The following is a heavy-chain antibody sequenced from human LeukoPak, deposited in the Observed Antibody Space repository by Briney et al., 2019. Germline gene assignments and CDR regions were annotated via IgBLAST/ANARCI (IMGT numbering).Heavy chain of an antibody. CDR2: ISYDGSNK. Sequence: PGGSLRLSCAASGFTFSSYGMHWVRQAPGKGLEWVAVISYDGSNKYYADSVKGRFTISRDNSKNTLYLQVNSLRAEDTAVYYCAKDRDIVATMDFDYWGQGTLVTVSS. V-gene: IGHV3-30*18. J-gene: IGHJ4*02. D-gene: IGHD5-12*01. CDR1: GFTFSSYG. CDR3: AKDRDIVATMDFDY.